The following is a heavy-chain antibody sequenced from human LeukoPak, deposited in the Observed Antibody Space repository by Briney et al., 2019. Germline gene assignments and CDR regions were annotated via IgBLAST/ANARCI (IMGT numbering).Heavy chain of an antibody. Sequence: SETLSLTCTVSGGSISSGGYYWSWIRQHPGKGLEWIGYIYHSGSTYYNPSLKSRVTISVDTSKNQFSLKLSSVTAADTAVYYCAGGRGQVTTFDYWGQGTLVTVSS. CDR3: AGGRGQVTTFDY. CDR2: IYHSGST. V-gene: IGHV4-31*03. D-gene: IGHD4-17*01. CDR1: GGSISSGGYY. J-gene: IGHJ4*02.